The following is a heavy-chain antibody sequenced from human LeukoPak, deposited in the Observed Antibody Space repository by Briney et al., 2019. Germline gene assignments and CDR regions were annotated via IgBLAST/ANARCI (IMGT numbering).Heavy chain of an antibody. Sequence: GGSLRLSCAASVFTFSSYSINWVRQAPGKGLEWVSSISSSSSYIYYADSVKGRFTISRDNAKNSLYLQMNSLRAEDTAVYYCAKQAVLGVARTGYYYMDVCGKGTTVTVSS. V-gene: IGHV3-21*01. CDR1: VFTFSSYS. D-gene: IGHD3-3*02. CDR2: ISSSSSYI. CDR3: AKQAVLGVARTGYYYMDV. J-gene: IGHJ6*03.